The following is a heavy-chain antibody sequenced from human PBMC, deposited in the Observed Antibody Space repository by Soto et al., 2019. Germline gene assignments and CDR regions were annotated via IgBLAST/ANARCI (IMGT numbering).Heavy chain of an antibody. CDR2: ISANGDNS. CDR1: GFTFSTYA. J-gene: IGHJ4*02. V-gene: IGHV3-23*01. CDR3: ADGGEWSFNFVY. D-gene: IGHD3-3*01. Sequence: GGSLRLSCAASGFTFSTYAMSWVRQAPGKGLEWLVGISANGDNSYYADSVKGRFTVSRDNSKGTLYLQMNNLRADDTAVYYCADGGEWSFNFVYWGQGTLVTVSS.